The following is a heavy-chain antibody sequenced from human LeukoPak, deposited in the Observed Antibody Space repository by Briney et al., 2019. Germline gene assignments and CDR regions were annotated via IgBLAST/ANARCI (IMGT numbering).Heavy chain of an antibody. J-gene: IGHJ4*02. D-gene: IGHD6-13*01. CDR3: ARETKSSSWYYFDY. CDR2: INSDGSST. Sequence: GSLRLSCAASGFTFSSYWMHWVRQAPGKGLVWVSRINSDGSSTYYADSVKGRFTISRDNARNTLYLQMNSLRAEDTAVYYCARETKSSSWYYFDYWGQGTLVTVSS. CDR1: GFTFSSYW. V-gene: IGHV3-74*01.